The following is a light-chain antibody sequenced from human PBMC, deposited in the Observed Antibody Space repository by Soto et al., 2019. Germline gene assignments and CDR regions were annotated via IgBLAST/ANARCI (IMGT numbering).Light chain of an antibody. CDR2: GAS. CDR3: QQCGSSPLT. J-gene: IGKJ4*01. CDR1: QSVSSNY. Sequence: EIVLTQSPGTLSLSPGERATLSCRASQSVSSNYLAWYQPKPGQAPRLLIYGASSRATGIPDRFSGSGSGTDFTLTISRLEPADFAVYYCQQCGSSPLTFGGGTKVEIK. V-gene: IGKV3-20*01.